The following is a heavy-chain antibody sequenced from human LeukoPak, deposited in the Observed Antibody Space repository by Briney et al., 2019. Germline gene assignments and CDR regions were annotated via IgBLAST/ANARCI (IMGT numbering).Heavy chain of an antibody. D-gene: IGHD1-20*01. CDR2: IKQDGSEK. CDR3: ARDLSLGKWNPLGY. V-gene: IGHV3-7*01. Sequence: GGSLRLSCAASGFTLSSYWMSWVRQAPGKGLEWVANIKQDGSEKYYVDSMKGRFTISRDNAKNSLYLQMNSLRAEDTALYYCARDLSLGKWNPLGYWGQGTLVTVSS. J-gene: IGHJ4*02. CDR1: GFTLSSYW.